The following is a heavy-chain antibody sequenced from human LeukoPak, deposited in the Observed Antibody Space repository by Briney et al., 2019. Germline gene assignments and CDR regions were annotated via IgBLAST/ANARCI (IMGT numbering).Heavy chain of an antibody. CDR1: GYTFTSYG. V-gene: IGHV1-18*01. J-gene: IGHJ4*02. CDR3: ARDWNNYYGSGSYLTDH. CDR2: ISAYNANT. D-gene: IGHD3-10*01. Sequence: ASVKVSCKASGYTFTSYGISWVRQAPGQGLEWMGWISAYNANTNYAQKLQGRVTMTTDTSTSTAHMELRSLRSDDTAVYYCARDWNNYYGSGSYLTDHWGQGTLVTVSS.